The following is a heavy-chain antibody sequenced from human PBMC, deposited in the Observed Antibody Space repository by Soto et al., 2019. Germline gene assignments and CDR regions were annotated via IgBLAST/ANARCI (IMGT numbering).Heavy chain of an antibody. CDR1: GGSISSGDYY. CDR2: IYYSGST. CDR3: ARRSQWLSPNQGFWGPGG. Sequence: SETLSLTCTVSGGSISSGDYYWSWIRQPPGKGLEWIGYIYYSGSTYYNPSLKSRVTISVDTSKNQFSLKLSSVTAADTAVYYCARRSQWLSPNQGFWGPGGWGQGTLVTVSS. D-gene: IGHD3-22*01. J-gene: IGHJ4*02. V-gene: IGHV4-30-4*01.